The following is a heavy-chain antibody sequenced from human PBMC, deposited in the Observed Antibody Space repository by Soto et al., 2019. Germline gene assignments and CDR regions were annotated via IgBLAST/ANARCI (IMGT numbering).Heavy chain of an antibody. CDR3: ARTAMATYYYYYGMDV. D-gene: IGHD5-18*01. V-gene: IGHV4-59*01. J-gene: IGHJ6*02. CDR1: GGSISSYY. Sequence: QVQLQESGPGLVKPSETLSLTCTVSGGSISSYYWSWIRQPPGKGLEWIGYIYYSGSTNYNPSLKSRVTISVDTSKNQFSLKLSSVTAADTAVYYCARTAMATYYYYYGMDVWGQGTTVTVSS. CDR2: IYYSGST.